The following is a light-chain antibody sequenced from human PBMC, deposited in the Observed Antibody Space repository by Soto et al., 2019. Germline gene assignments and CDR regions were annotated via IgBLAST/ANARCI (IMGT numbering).Light chain of an antibody. CDR3: QQYDTSPPLYT. CDR2: ATS. CDR1: QNIANN. V-gene: IGKV3-20*01. Sequence: DIVMTQSPGTLSMSPGEGATLSCRASQNIANNLAWYQKRPGRAPRLLIYATSSRAAGTPDRFSGSGSGTDFTLTISSLEPEDFALYYCQQYDTSPPLYTFGQGTRLEIK. J-gene: IGKJ2*01.